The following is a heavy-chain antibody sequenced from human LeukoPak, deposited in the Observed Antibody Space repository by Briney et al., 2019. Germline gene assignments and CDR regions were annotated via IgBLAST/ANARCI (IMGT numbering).Heavy chain of an antibody. V-gene: IGHV4-59*01. CDR2: IYYSGSA. Sequence: PSETLSLTCTVSGGSISSYYWSWIRQPPGKGLEWIGYIYYSGSANYNPSLKNRVTISVDTSKNQFSLKLSSVTAADTAVYYCASSSGYYRARFDYWGQGTLVTVSS. CDR1: GGSISSYY. D-gene: IGHD3-22*01. J-gene: IGHJ4*02. CDR3: ASSSGYYRARFDY.